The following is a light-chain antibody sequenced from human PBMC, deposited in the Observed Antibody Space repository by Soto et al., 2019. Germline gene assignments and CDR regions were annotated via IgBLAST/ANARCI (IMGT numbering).Light chain of an antibody. Sequence: QTVVTQEPSLTVSPGGTGTLTCASSTGAVTSGYYPNWFQQKPGQPPRALIYSTTYKHSWTPDRFSGSLLGGKAALTLSGVQPEDEADYYCLLFYGDGVVFGGGTKVTVL. CDR2: STT. V-gene: IGLV7-43*01. J-gene: IGLJ2*01. CDR3: LLFYGDGVV. CDR1: TGAVTSGYY.